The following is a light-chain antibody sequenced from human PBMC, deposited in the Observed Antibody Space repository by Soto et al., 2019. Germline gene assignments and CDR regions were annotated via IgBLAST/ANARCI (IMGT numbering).Light chain of an antibody. V-gene: IGLV1-44*01. CDR2: SNN. J-gene: IGLJ3*02. CDR3: AAWDDSLNAPWV. CDR1: SSNIGSNT. Sequence: QLVLTQPPSASGTPGQRVTISYSGSSSNIGSNTVNWYQQLPGTAPKLLIYSNNQRPSGVPDRFSGSKSGTSASLAISGLQSEDEADYYCAAWDDSLNAPWVFGGGTKVTVL.